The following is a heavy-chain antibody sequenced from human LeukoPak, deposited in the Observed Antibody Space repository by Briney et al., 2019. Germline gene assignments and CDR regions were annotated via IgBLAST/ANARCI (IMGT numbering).Heavy chain of an antibody. CDR1: GFTFSSYA. V-gene: IGHV3-7*01. CDR2: VKYDGSEK. CDR3: ARDRFCTSGTCYKDY. Sequence: GGSLRLSCAASGFTFSSYAMSWVRQAPGQGLEWVATVKYDGSEKYYVDSVKGRFTISRDNAKNSLYLQMNSLRDEDTALYYCARDRFCTSGTCYKDYWGQGALVTVSS. J-gene: IGHJ4*02. D-gene: IGHD2-8*01.